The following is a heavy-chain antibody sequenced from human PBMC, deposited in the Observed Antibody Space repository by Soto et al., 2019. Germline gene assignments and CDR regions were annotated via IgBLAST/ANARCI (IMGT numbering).Heavy chain of an antibody. J-gene: IGHJ5*02. D-gene: IGHD2-21*02. V-gene: IGHV3-74*01. CDR2: ITSDGKSK. CDR3: ARESGDWPLNWVDP. Sequence: VHLVESGGGLVQPGGSLRLSCAASGFNFTNHWMHWVRQAPGKGLVWVSRITSDGKSKAYAESVKGRFAISRDNAKNTVYLQMTGLTVEDTAVYYCARESGDWPLNWVDPWGQGTLVTVSS. CDR1: GFNFTNHW.